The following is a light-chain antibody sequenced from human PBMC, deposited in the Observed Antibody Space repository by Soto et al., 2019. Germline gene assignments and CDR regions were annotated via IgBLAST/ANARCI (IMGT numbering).Light chain of an antibody. CDR1: SSNIGSNY. CDR3: AAWDDSLSGYV. CDR2: SNN. V-gene: IGLV1-47*02. J-gene: IGLJ1*01. Sequence: QSVLTQPPSASGTPGQRVTISCSGGSSNIGSNYVYWYQQLPGTAPKLLIYSNNERPSGVPARFSGSKSGTSASLAISGLRSEDEAHYFCAAWDDSLSGYVFGTGTKVTV.